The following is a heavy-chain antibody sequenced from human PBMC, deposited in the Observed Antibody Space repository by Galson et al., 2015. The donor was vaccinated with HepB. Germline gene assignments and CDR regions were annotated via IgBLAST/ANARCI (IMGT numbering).Heavy chain of an antibody. V-gene: IGHV3-48*04. J-gene: IGHJ3*02. CDR3: ERPNGLAVAHSYSFDI. Sequence: SLRLSCAASGFTFITYIMNWLRQAPGKGLEWVSYISSASSTINYANAVKVLFTSSIDYAKNSLYLQMNSLRTEDTAMYYCERPNGLAVAHSYSFDIWGQGTVVTVSS. CDR1: GFTFITYI. CDR2: ISSASSTI. D-gene: IGHD6-19*01.